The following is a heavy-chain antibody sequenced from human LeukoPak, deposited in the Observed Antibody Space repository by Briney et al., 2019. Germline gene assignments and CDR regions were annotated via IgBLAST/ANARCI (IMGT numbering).Heavy chain of an antibody. CDR2: INHSGST. Sequence: SETLSLTCAVYGGSFSGYYWGWIRKPPGKGLGWIGEINHSGSTNYNPSLKSRVTISVDTSKNQLSLKLSSVTAADTAVYYCARGLYSYGLDYWGQGTLVTVSS. CDR3: ARGLYSYGLDY. J-gene: IGHJ4*02. CDR1: GGSFSGYY. V-gene: IGHV4-34*01. D-gene: IGHD5-18*01.